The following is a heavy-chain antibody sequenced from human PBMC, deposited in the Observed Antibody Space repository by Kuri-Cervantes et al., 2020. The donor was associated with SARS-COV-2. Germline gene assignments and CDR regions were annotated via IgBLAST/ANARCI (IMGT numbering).Heavy chain of an antibody. CDR1: GFIFSSYD. V-gene: IGHV3-23*01. CDR2: ISASGGTT. CDR3: VKAYYDFWSVYLGTSTQSYSLDV. D-gene: IGHD3-3*01. J-gene: IGHJ6*02. Sequence: LSLTCAASGFIFSSYDMSWVRQAPGKGLEWVSVISASGGTTYYTDSVKGRFTISRDNSNNTLYLQMTSLRADDTAVYFCVKAYYDFWSVYLGTSTQSYSLDVWGQGTTVTVSS.